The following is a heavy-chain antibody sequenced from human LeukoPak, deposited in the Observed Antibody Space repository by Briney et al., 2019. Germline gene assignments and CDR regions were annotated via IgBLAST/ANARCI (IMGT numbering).Heavy chain of an antibody. V-gene: IGHV1-46*01. J-gene: IGHJ3*02. CDR2: INPSGGST. CDR1: GYTFTSYF. CDR3: ARMHDYGDYQYAFDI. D-gene: IGHD4-17*01. Sequence: ASVKVSCKASGYTFTSYFMHWVRRAPGQGLEWMGIINPSGGSTSYAQKFQGRVTMTRDTSTSTLYMEPRSLRSEDTAVYYCARMHDYGDYQYAFDIWGQGTMVTVSS.